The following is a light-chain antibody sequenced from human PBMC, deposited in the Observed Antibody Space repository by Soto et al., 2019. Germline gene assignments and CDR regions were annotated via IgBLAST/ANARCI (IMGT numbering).Light chain of an antibody. J-gene: IGLJ2*01. V-gene: IGLV2-14*01. CDR1: SSDIGAYNY. CDR3: SSFTSKSTLI. Sequence: QSVLTQPASVSGSPGQSITISCTGSSSDIGAYNYVSWYQQHPGKAPKLMIYEVSHRPSGISNRFSGSKSGNTASLTISGLQAEDAADYYCSSFTSKSTLIFGGGTKLTVL. CDR2: EVS.